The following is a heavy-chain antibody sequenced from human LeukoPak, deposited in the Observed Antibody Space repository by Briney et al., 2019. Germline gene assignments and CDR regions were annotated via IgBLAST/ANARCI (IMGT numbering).Heavy chain of an antibody. V-gene: IGHV4-39*01. CDR2: IYYSGST. D-gene: IGHD4-17*01. J-gene: IGHJ4*02. CDR1: GGSISSSYY. CDR3: ARGRYGDYVYGY. Sequence: SETLSLTCTVSGGSISSSYYWGWIRQPPGKGLEWIGSIYYSGSTYYNPSLKSRVTISVDTSKNQFSLKLSSVTAADTAVYYCARGRYGDYVYGYWGQGTLVTVSS.